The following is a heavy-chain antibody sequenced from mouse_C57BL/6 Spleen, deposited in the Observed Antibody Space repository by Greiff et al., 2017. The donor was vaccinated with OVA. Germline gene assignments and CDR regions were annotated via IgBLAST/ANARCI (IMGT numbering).Heavy chain of an antibody. CDR3: ARGELGRDAMDY. J-gene: IGHJ4*01. CDR2: ISYDGSN. V-gene: IGHV3-6*01. D-gene: IGHD4-1*01. Sequence: ESGPGLVKPSQSLSLTCSVTGYSITSGYYWNWIRQFPGNKLEWMGYISYDGSNNYNPSLKNRISITRDTSKNQFFLKLNSVTTEDTATYYCARGELGRDAMDYWGQGTSVTVSS. CDR1: GYSITSGYY.